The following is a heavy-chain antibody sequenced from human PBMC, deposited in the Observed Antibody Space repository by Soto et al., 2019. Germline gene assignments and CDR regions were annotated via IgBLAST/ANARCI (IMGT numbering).Heavy chain of an antibody. CDR1: GFTFGNFA. D-gene: IGHD3-10*01. CDR3: ARGPRYHGSGSPPQDFDH. V-gene: IGHV3-23*01. J-gene: IGHJ4*02. CDR2: ITNTGGGT. Sequence: EVQLLGSGGGLVQPGGSLRLSCAASGFTFGNFALSWGRQTPGKGLEWVSGITNTGGGTGYADSVNGRFTITRDNSRTTVSLHMSSLTPEYTDVYYCARGPRYHGSGSPPQDFDHWGQGTLVTVYS.